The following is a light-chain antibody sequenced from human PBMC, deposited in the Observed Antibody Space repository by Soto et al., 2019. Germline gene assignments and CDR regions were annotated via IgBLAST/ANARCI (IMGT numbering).Light chain of an antibody. CDR2: DVS. CDR1: SSDVGGYNH. Sequence: QSALTQPASVSGSPGQSITISCTGTSSDVGGYNHVSWYQQHPGKAPKLMIYDVSNRPSGVSNRFSGSKSGNTASLTISGLQAEDEADYYCSSYTSSRTRVFGTGTKLTVL. V-gene: IGLV2-14*01. J-gene: IGLJ1*01. CDR3: SSYTSSRTRV.